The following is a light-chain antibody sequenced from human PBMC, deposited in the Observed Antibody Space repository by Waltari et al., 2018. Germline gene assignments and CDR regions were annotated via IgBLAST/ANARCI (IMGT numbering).Light chain of an antibody. CDR2: GAS. J-gene: IGKJ2*01. CDR1: QMISSY. V-gene: IGKV1-39*01. Sequence: DIRMTKSPSSLSASVGDRVTITCRASQMISSYLNWYQQIPGKAPKLLIYGASSLQSGVPSRFSGSGFGTDFTLTISSLQSEDFATYYCQQSYSLPNTFGQGTKLEI. CDR3: QQSYSLPNT.